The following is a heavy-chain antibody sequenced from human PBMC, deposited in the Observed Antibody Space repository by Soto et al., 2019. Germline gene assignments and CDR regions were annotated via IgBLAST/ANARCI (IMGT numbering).Heavy chain of an antibody. J-gene: IGHJ5*02. D-gene: IGHD6-19*01. CDR1: GGTFSSYA. Sequence: SVKVSCKASGGTFSSYAISWVRQAPGQGLEWMGGIIPIFGTANYAQKFQGRVTITADESTSTAYMELSSLRSEDTAVYYCARDITGSSGWYWGWFDPWGQGTLVTVSS. V-gene: IGHV1-69*13. CDR2: IIPIFGTA. CDR3: ARDITGSSGWYWGWFDP.